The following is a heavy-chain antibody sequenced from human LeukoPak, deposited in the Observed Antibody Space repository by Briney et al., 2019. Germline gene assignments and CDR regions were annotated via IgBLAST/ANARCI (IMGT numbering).Heavy chain of an antibody. V-gene: IGHV3-74*01. CDR3: ARSGSFNWFDP. D-gene: IGHD1-26*01. CDR2: INSDGSST. CDR1: GFTFGTYW. J-gene: IGHJ5*02. Sequence: PGGSLRLSCAASGFTFGTYWMHWVRQAPGKGLVWVSRINSDGSSTSYADSVKGRFTISRDNAKNTLYLQVNSLRAEDTAVYYCARSGSFNWFDPWGQGTLVTVSS.